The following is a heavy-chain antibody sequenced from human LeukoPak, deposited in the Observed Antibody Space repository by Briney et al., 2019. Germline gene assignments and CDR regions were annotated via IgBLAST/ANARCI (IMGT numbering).Heavy chain of an antibody. CDR1: GGSIRSSYYY. Sequence: SETLSLTCTVSGGSIRSSYYYWGWIRQPPGKGLEWIGSIYDSGSTYYNSSLKSRVTISVDTSKNQFSLKLSSMTAADTAVYYCASDKGYSNNYFDYWGQGTLVTVSS. J-gene: IGHJ4*02. D-gene: IGHD6-13*01. CDR2: IYDSGST. V-gene: IGHV4-39*02. CDR3: ASDKGYSNNYFDY.